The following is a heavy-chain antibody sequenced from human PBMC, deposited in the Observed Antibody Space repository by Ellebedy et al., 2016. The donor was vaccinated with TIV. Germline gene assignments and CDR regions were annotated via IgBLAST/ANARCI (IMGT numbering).Heavy chain of an antibody. CDR1: GGSINTDNYH. D-gene: IGHD4-23*01. J-gene: IGHJ3*01. CDR3: ARDPVGVGPAFDV. V-gene: IGHV4-39*07. Sequence: MPGGSLRLSCTVSGGSINTDNYHWAWIRQPPGKGLEWIGSVFYSGSSYYNPSLKSRVTISADTSRNQFSLELSSMTTADTAIYYCARDPVGVGPAFDVWGQGTMVTVSS. CDR2: VFYSGSS.